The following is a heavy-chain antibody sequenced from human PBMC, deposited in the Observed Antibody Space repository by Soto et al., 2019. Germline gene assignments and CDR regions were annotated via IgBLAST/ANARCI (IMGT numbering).Heavy chain of an antibody. D-gene: IGHD4-17*01. CDR2: IYYSGST. CDR3: ATHPPYGPLDH. V-gene: IGHV4-39*01. Sequence: SETLSLTCTVSGGSISSGDYCWSWIRQPPGKGLEWIGYIYYSGSTNYNPSLKSRVTISVDTSKNQFSLRLTSVAAADTAVYYCATHPPYGPLDHWGQGTLVTVSS. J-gene: IGHJ4*02. CDR1: GGSISSGDYC.